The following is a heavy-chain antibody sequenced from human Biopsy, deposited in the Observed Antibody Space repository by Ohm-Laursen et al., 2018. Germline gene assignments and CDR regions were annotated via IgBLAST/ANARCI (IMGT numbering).Heavy chain of an antibody. CDR1: GGSISGYH. Sequence: SDTLSLTCTVSGGSISGYHWSWIRKSPGKGLEWLVYISYTGGLTSNPSFNGRASMSLDTSKNQFSLRLIYVTAADTAVYYCARMPHFDYWGQGILVTVSS. V-gene: IGHV4-59*07. J-gene: IGHJ4*02. D-gene: IGHD2-2*01. CDR3: ARMPHFDY. CDR2: ISYTGGL.